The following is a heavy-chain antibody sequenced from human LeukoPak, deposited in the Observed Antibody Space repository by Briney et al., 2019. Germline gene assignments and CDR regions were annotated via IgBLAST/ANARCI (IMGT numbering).Heavy chain of an antibody. CDR1: GYTFTNYG. CDR2: VSVYKGDT. J-gene: IGHJ3*02. D-gene: IGHD6-19*01. Sequence: ASVKVSCKASGYTFTNYGISWVRQAPGQGLEWMGWVSVYKGDTNYAQKHQARVTMTTASPTSTAYMELRSLTSDDTAVYCCARAGGWARGDYKADVFHIWGQGTMVTVSP. V-gene: IGHV1-18*01. CDR3: ARAGGWARGDYKADVFHI.